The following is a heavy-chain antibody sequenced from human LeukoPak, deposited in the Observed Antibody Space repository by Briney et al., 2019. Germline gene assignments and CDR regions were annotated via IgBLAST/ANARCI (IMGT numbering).Heavy chain of an antibody. V-gene: IGHV1-46*01. Sequence: ASVKVSCKASGYTFTSYYMHWVRQAPGQGLEWMGIINPSGGSTSYAQKFQGRVTMTRDTSTSTVYMELSNLRSEDTAVYYCARDAHDLYYFDYWGQGTLVTVSS. D-gene: IGHD1-1*01. J-gene: IGHJ4*02. CDR2: INPSGGST. CDR1: GYTFTSYY. CDR3: ARDAHDLYYFDY.